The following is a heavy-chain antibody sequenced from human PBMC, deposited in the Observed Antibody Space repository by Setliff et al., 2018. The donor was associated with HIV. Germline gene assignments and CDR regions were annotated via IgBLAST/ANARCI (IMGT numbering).Heavy chain of an antibody. V-gene: IGHV1-18*01. D-gene: IGHD3-22*01. CDR3: ATRRVIVVVKSFDY. CDR2: ISVYNGNT. J-gene: IGHJ4*02. CDR1: TYTFSSYV. Sequence: ASVKVSCKASTYTFSSYVINWVRQAPGQGLEWMGRISVYNGNTIYAQKLQGRVIMTTDTSTSTAYMELSSLRSEDTAVYYCATRRVIVVVKSFDYWGQGTLVTVSS.